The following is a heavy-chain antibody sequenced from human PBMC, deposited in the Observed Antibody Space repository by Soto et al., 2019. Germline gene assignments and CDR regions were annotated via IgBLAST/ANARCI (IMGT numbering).Heavy chain of an antibody. V-gene: IGHV4-59*01. J-gene: IGHJ4*02. CDR3: ARVGYCSSTPCWPIGYFEY. CDR2: IFSSGST. Sequence: QVQLQESGPGLVKPSETLSLTCTVSGDSISSFYWTWIRQPPGKGLERVGYIFSSGSTHYNPSLKSLVTISVDTSENQFSLKLTSVTAADTAVYYCARVGYCSSTPCWPIGYFEYWGQGTLVTVSS. CDR1: GDSISSFY. D-gene: IGHD2-2*01.